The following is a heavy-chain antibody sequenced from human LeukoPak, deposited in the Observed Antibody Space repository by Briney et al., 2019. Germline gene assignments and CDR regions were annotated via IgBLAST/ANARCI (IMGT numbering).Heavy chain of an antibody. V-gene: IGHV1-24*01. CDR1: GYTLTELS. CDR2: FDPEDGET. CDR3: ARAPSGSYYAFDI. Sequence: ASVKVSCKVSGYTLTELSMHWVRQAPGKGLEWMGGFDPEDGETSYAQKFQGRVTMTRDTSTSTVYMELSSLRSEDTAVYYCARAPSGSYYAFDIWGQGTMVTVSS. D-gene: IGHD1-26*01. J-gene: IGHJ3*02.